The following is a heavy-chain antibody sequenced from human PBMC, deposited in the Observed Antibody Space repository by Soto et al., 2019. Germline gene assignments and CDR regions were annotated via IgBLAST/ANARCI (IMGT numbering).Heavy chain of an antibody. D-gene: IGHD3-10*01. V-gene: IGHV4-59*01. CDR2: IYYSGST. CDR3: ARGGYGSGSYLYYGMDV. Sequence: QVQLQESGPGLVKPSETLSLTCTVSGGSISSYYWSWIRQPPGKGLEWIGYIYYSGSTNYNPSLKCRVTISVDTSKNQFSLKLSSVTAADTAVYYCARGGYGSGSYLYYGMDVWGQGTTVTVSS. CDR1: GGSISSYY. J-gene: IGHJ6*02.